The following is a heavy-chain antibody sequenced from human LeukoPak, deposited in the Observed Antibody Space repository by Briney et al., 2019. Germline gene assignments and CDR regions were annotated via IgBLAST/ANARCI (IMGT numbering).Heavy chain of an antibody. V-gene: IGHV3-23*01. Sequence: GGSLRLSCAASGFTFSNAWMSWVRQAPGKGLEWVSSVSSTGGTTYYADSVKGRFTISRDNSKNMLYLQMNSLRAEDTAVYYCAKGSNWNYLYYFDYWGQGTLVTVSS. CDR1: GFTFSNAW. CDR3: AKGSNWNYLYYFDY. CDR2: VSSTGGTT. J-gene: IGHJ4*02. D-gene: IGHD1-7*01.